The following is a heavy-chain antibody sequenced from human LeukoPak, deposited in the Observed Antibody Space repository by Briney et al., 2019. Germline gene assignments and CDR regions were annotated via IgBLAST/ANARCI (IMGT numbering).Heavy chain of an antibody. V-gene: IGHV1-18*01. CDR3: ARDIVIVPAYYYYAMDV. J-gene: IGHJ6*02. CDR2: ISAYNGNT. CDR1: GYTFTSYG. Sequence: GASVKVSCKASGYTFTSYGISWVRQAPGQGLEWMGWISAYNGNTNSAQKLQGRVTMTTDTSTSTAYMELRSLRADDAAVYYCARDIVIVPAYYYYAMDVWGQGTTVTVSS. D-gene: IGHD2-2*01.